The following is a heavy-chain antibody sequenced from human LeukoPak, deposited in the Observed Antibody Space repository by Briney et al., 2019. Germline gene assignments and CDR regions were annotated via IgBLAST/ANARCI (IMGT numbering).Heavy chain of an antibody. CDR2: ISSSSSYI. D-gene: IGHD2-21*01. CDR3: ARAHIVVGAGFDY. J-gene: IGHJ4*02. Sequence: GGSLRLSCATSGFTFTNYAMNWVRQAPGKGLEWVSSISSSSSYIYYADSVKGRFTISRDNAKNSLYLQMNSLRAEDTAVYYCARAHIVVGAGFDYWGQGTLVTVSS. CDR1: GFTFTNYA. V-gene: IGHV3-21*01.